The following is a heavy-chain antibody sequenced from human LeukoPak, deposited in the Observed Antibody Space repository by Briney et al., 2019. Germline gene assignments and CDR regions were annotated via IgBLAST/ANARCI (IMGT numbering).Heavy chain of an antibody. D-gene: IGHD6-19*01. J-gene: IGHJ4*02. CDR2: ISYDGSNK. CDR3: ARWGTYSSGHDY. V-gene: IGHV3-30*03. Sequence: GRSLRLSCAASGFTFSSYGMHWVRQAPGKGLEWVAVISYDGSNKYYADSVKGRFTISRDNSKNTLYLQMNSLRAEDTAVYYCARWGTYSSGHDYWGQGTLVTVSS. CDR1: GFTFSSYG.